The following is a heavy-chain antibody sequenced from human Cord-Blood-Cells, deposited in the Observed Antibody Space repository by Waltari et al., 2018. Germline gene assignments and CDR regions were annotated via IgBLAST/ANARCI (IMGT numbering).Heavy chain of an antibody. J-gene: IGHJ6*03. CDR1: GFTFSNAW. V-gene: IGHV3-15*01. Sequence: EVQLVESGGGLVKPGGSLRLSCAASGFTFSNAWMSWVRQAPGKGLEWVGRIKSKTDGGTTDYAAPVKGRFTISRDDSKNTLYLQMNSLKTEDTAVYYCTTGADCSSTSCYMTYYYYYYMDVWGKGTTVTVSS. CDR3: TTGADCSSTSCYMTYYYYYYMDV. D-gene: IGHD2-2*02. CDR2: IKSKTDGGTT.